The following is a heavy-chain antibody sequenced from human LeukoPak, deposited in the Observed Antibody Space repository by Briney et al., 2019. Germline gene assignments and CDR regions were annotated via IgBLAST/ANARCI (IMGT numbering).Heavy chain of an antibody. CDR1: GLTFSRYW. V-gene: IGHV3-66*01. CDR2: ISSAGTT. Sequence: GGSLRLSCAASGLTFSRYWMHWVRQAPGKGLVWVSIISSAGTTYYADSVKGRFTISRDNSKNTVYLQVNSLRDEDTAVYYCARDLEAANTYYFDYWGQGTMVTVSS. D-gene: IGHD6-13*01. J-gene: IGHJ4*02. CDR3: ARDLEAANTYYFDY.